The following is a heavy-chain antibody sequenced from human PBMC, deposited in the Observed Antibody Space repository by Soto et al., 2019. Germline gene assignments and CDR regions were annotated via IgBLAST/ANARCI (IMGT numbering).Heavy chain of an antibody. V-gene: IGHV3-21*01. CDR3: AGTTSIAVAGFDY. D-gene: IGHD6-19*01. Sequence: GGSLRLSCGASGFTFSTYTVNWVRQAPGKGLEWVSSISSSSSYIYYADSVKGRFTISRDNAKNSLYLQMNSLRAEDTAVYYCAGTTSIAVAGFDYWGQGT. CDR2: ISSSSSYI. CDR1: GFTFSTYT. J-gene: IGHJ4*02.